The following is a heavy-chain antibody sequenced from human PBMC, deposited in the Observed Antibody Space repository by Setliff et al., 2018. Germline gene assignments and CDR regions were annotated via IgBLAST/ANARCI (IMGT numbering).Heavy chain of an antibody. Sequence: ASVKVSCKASGYTFTSFGISWVRQAPGQGLEWMGWISASNGKTNYAQKFQDRVTMTTDTSTSTAYMDLRSLRSDDTAVYYCARNIMIFGVVNTAEYFQHWGQGTLVTVSS. CDR2: ISASNGKT. CDR1: GYTFTSFG. J-gene: IGHJ1*01. D-gene: IGHD3-3*01. V-gene: IGHV1-18*01. CDR3: ARNIMIFGVVNTAEYFQH.